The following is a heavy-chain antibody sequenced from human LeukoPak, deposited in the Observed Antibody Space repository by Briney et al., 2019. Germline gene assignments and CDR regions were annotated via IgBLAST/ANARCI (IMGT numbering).Heavy chain of an antibody. CDR3: ARDNWVDC. CDR1: GLTFSKYS. Sequence: GGSLRLSCAASGLTFSKYSMTWVRQAPGKGLKWVSFIDTSSTTMYYTDSVKGRFTISRDNAKNSLYLQMNSLKVEDTAIYYCARDNWVDCWGQGTLVTVSS. CDR2: IDTSSTTM. V-gene: IGHV3-48*04. J-gene: IGHJ5*01.